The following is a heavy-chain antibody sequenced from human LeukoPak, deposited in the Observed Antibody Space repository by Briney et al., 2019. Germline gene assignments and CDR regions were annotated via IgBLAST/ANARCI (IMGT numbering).Heavy chain of an antibody. CDR3: AKTSSGYYQAFDY. Sequence: PGGSLRLSCAASGFTFSSYAMSWVRQAPGKGLEWVSAISGSGGSTYCADSVKGRFTISRDNSKNTLYLQMNSLRAEDTAVYYCAKTSSGYYQAFDYWGQGTLVTVSS. V-gene: IGHV3-23*01. J-gene: IGHJ4*02. D-gene: IGHD3-22*01. CDR1: GFTFSSYA. CDR2: ISGSGGST.